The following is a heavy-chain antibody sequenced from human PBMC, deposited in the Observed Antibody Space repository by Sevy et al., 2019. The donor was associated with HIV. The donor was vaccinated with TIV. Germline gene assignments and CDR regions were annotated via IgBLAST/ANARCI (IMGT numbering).Heavy chain of an antibody. J-gene: IGHJ4*02. CDR1: GFTFSDYY. CDR3: AKGSFDFWSGYYRFDY. D-gene: IGHD3-3*01. V-gene: IGHV3-23*01. CDR2: ISGSGGST. Sequence: GGSLRLSCAASGFTFSDYYMSWIRQAPGKGLECVSAISGSGGSTDYADSVKGRFTISRDTSKNTLYLQMNSLRAEDAAIYYCAKGSFDFWSGYYRFDYWGQGTLVTVSS.